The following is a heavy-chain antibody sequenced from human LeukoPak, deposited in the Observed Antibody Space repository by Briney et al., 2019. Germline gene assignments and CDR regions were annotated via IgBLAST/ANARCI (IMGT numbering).Heavy chain of an antibody. J-gene: IGHJ4*02. CDR1: GYIFTSYD. D-gene: IGHD6-13*01. Sequence: GASVKVSCKASGYIFTSYDINWVRQATGQGLEWMGWMNPNSGNAGYAQKFQGRVTMTRNSSISTAYMELSSLRSEDTAVYYCARDLEALAAAGTGASVYWGQGTLVTVSS. V-gene: IGHV1-8*01. CDR2: MNPNSGNA. CDR3: ARDLEALAAAGTGASVY.